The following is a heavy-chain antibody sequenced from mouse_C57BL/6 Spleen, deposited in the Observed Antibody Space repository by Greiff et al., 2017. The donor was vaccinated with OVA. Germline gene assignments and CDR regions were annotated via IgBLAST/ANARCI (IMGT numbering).Heavy chain of an antibody. V-gene: IGHV5-16*01. CDR1: GFTFSDYY. CDR3: ARGRDSSGSFDY. CDR2: INYDGSST. D-gene: IGHD3-2*02. J-gene: IGHJ2*01. Sequence: EVQRVESEGGLVQPGSSMKLSCTASGFTFSDYYMAWVRQVPEKGLEWVANINYDGSSTYYLDSLKSRFIISSDNAKNNLYLQMSRLKSEDTATYYCARGRDSSGSFDYWGQGTTLTVSS.